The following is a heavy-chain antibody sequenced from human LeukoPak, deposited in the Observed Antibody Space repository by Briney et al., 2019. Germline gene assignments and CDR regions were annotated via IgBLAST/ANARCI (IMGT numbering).Heavy chain of an antibody. J-gene: IGHJ4*02. Sequence: GSVKISCNASGSTFLNYGISWVRQPPGQGLEWMGGISPYNGDTDYAQKVQGRVTMTTDTSTSTAYMELRSLTSDDTAVYYCARGSGSYYYFDYWGQGSLVTVSS. CDR2: ISPYNGDT. V-gene: IGHV1-18*04. D-gene: IGHD1-26*01. CDR3: ARGSGSYYYFDY. CDR1: GSTFLNYG.